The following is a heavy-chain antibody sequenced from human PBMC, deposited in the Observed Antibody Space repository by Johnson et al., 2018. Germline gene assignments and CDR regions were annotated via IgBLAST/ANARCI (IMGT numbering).Heavy chain of an antibody. V-gene: IGHV3-15*07. CDR1: GFTFSNAW. CDR2: IKSKTDGGTP. J-gene: IGHJ3*02. D-gene: IGHD3-22*01. CDR3: TIMTMIVLGSAFDI. Sequence: VQLVQSGGGLVKPGGSLRLSCAASGFTFSNAWMNWVRQAPGKGLEWVGRIKSKTDGGTPDYAAPVKGRFPISRDDSKNTLDLQMNSLKTEETAVYYCTIMTMIVLGSAFDIWGQGKMVTVSS.